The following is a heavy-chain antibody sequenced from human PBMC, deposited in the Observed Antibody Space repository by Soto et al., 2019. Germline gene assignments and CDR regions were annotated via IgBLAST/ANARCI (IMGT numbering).Heavy chain of an antibody. D-gene: IGHD3-16*01. CDR3: ARQGAGYYYYMDV. Sequence: SETLSLTCTVSGGSISSYYWSWILQPPGKGLEWIGYIYYSGSTNYNPSLKSRVTISVDTSKNQFSLKLSSVTAADTAVYYCARQGAGYYYYMDVWGKGTTVTVSS. CDR1: GGSISSYY. V-gene: IGHV4-59*08. CDR2: IYYSGST. J-gene: IGHJ6*03.